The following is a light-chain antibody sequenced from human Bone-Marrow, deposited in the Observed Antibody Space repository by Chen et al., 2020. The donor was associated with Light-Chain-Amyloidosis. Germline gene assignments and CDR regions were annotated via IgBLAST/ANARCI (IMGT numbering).Light chain of an antibody. CDR1: SSNIGKNF. V-gene: IGLV1-51*01. Sequence: QSVLTPPPSVSAAPGQKVTISCSGSSSNIGKNFVTWYRQVPGAAPKVVIFDNDKRPSGIPDRFSGSKSAASATLGITGLQTGDEADYYCGTWDNRLSAVIFGGGTRVTVL. CDR2: DND. J-gene: IGLJ6*01. CDR3: GTWDNRLSAVI.